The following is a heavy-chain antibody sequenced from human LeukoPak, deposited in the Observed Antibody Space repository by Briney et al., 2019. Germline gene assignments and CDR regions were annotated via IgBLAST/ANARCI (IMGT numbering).Heavy chain of an antibody. J-gene: IGHJ3*02. CDR2: INQDGSEK. CDR1: GFTSSTYW. D-gene: IGHD3-9*01. CDR3: AREGPILHAFDM. V-gene: IGHV3-7*01. Sequence: PGGSLRLSCAASGFTSSTYWMNWVRQAPGKGLEWVANINQDGSEKYYVDSMKGRFTISRDNAKNSLYLQMNSLRPEDTAVYYCAREGPILHAFDMWGQGTMVTVSS.